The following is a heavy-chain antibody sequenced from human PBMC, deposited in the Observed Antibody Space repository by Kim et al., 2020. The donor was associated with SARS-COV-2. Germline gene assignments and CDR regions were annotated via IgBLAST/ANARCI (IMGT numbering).Heavy chain of an antibody. CDR2: IDYSGST. CDR1: GGSISSSSYY. J-gene: IGHJ3*02. Sequence: SETLSLTCTVSGGSISSSSYYWGWIRQPPGKGLEWIGSIDYSGSTYYNPSLKSRVTISVDTSKNQFSLKLSSVTAADTAVYYCARRDIVVVVAATPNPGAFEIWGQGTMVTVSS. V-gene: IGHV4-39*01. CDR3: ARRDIVVVVAATPNPGAFEI. D-gene: IGHD2-15*01.